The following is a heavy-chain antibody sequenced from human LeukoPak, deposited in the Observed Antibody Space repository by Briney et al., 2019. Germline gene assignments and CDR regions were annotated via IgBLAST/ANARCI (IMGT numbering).Heavy chain of an antibody. D-gene: IGHD6-19*01. CDR2: ISGSGGST. Sequence: PGGSLRLSCAASGFTFSSYWMSWVRQAPGKGLEWVSAISGSGGSTYYADSVKGRFTISRDNSKNTLYLQMNSLRAEDTAVYYCAKSYSSGWYYFDYWGQGTLVTVSS. CDR3: AKSYSSGWYYFDY. V-gene: IGHV3-23*01. J-gene: IGHJ4*02. CDR1: GFTFSSYW.